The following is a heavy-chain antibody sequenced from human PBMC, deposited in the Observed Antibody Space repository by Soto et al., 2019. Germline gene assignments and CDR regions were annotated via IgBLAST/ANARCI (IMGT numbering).Heavy chain of an antibody. V-gene: IGHV1-69*06. CDR3: ARGVYGSGNYYTGPSAFDI. J-gene: IGHJ3*02. CDR1: GGTLSDHG. D-gene: IGHD3-10*01. Sequence: QVQLEQSGAEVKKPGSSVKISCKASGGTLSDHGVSWLRQAPGQVLEWVGGTLPVFNTAKYAPKFQGRVMTAEDKSTNIAYMELGSMGSDDTAFYYCARGVYGSGNYYTGPSAFDIGGQGTLVIVSS. CDR2: TLPVFNTA.